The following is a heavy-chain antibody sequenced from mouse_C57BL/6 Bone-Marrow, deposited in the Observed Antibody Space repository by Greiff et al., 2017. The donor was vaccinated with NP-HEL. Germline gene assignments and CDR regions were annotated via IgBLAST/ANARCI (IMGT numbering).Heavy chain of an antibody. Sequence: VQLQQSGAELVRPGASVKLSCTASGFNIKDDSMHWVKQRPEQGLEWIGWIDPENGDTEYASKFQGKATITAATSSNTAYLQLSSLTSEDTAVYYCTYDYSFDYWGQGTTLTVSS. V-gene: IGHV14-4*01. D-gene: IGHD2-4*01. CDR1: GFNIKDDS. CDR2: IDPENGDT. CDR3: TYDYSFDY. J-gene: IGHJ2*01.